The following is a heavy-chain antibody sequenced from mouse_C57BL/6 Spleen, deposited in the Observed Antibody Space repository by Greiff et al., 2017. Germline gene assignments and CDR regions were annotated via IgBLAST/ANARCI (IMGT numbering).Heavy chain of an antibody. D-gene: IGHD2-4*01. CDR2: IDPSDSYT. CDR3: ARGAIYYDYFYAMDY. CDR1: GYTFTSYW. Sequence: QVQLQQPGAELVMPGASVKLSCKASGYTFTSYWMHWVKQRPGQGLEWIGEIDPSDSYTNYNQKFKGKSTLTVDKSSSTAYMQLSSLTSEDSAVYYCARGAIYYDYFYAMDYWGQGTSVTVSS. V-gene: IGHV1-69*01. J-gene: IGHJ4*01.